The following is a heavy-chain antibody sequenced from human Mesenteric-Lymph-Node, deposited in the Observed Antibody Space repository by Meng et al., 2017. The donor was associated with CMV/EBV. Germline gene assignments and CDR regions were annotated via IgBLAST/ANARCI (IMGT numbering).Heavy chain of an antibody. CDR3: ARDSGDPSVVTPEDSAFDI. CDR2: IKQDGSDK. J-gene: IGHJ3*02. CDR1: GFTFSSYW. D-gene: IGHD4-23*01. V-gene: IGHV3-7*01. Sequence: GGSLRLSCAASGFTFSSYWMSWVRQAPGKGLEWVANIKQDGSDKYFVDSVKGRFTISRDNAKNSLYLQMNSLRAEDTAVYYCARDSGDPSVVTPEDSAFDIWGQGTMVTVSS.